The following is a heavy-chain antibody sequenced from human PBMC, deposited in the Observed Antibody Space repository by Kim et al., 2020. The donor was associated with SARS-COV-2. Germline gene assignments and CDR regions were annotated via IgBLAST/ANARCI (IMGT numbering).Heavy chain of an antibody. Sequence: ASVKVSCKASGYTFTSYAMNWVRQAPGQGLEWMGWINTNTGNPTYAQGFTGRFVFSLDTSVSTAYLQISSLKAEDTAVYYCARKQSTLGYSGYEIWIDYWGQGTLVTVSS. V-gene: IGHV7-4-1*02. CDR3: ARKQSTLGYSGYEIWIDY. CDR2: INTNTGNP. CDR1: GYTFTSYA. D-gene: IGHD5-12*01. J-gene: IGHJ4*02.